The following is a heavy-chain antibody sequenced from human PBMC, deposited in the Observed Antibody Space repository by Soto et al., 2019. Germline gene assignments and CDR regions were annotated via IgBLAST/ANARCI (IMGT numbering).Heavy chain of an antibody. Sequence: QVQLQESGPGLVKPSETLSLTCTVSGGSVSSGSYYWSWIRQPPGKGLEWIGYIYYSGSTNYNPSLKSRVTISVDTSKNQFSLKLSSVTAADTAVYYCARGSGGYCSGGSCYSHGYWGQGTLVTVSS. CDR2: IYYSGST. D-gene: IGHD2-15*01. V-gene: IGHV4-61*01. CDR3: ARGSGGYCSGGSCYSHGY. CDR1: GGSVSSGSYY. J-gene: IGHJ4*02.